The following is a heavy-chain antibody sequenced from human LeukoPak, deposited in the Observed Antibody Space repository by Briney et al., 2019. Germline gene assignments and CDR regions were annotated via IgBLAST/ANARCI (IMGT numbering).Heavy chain of an antibody. CDR2: ILHDGSLK. CDR1: GFTFSNYG. D-gene: IGHD3-16*01. Sequence: PGGSLRLSCAASGFTFSNYGMHWVRQAPGKGLEWVAFILHDGSLKYYADSVKGRFTISRDNFKNAMYLQMNSLRTEDTAVYFCARDLYGYSYYGGQGTLVTVSS. V-gene: IGHV3-30*02. CDR3: ARDLYGYSYY. J-gene: IGHJ4*02.